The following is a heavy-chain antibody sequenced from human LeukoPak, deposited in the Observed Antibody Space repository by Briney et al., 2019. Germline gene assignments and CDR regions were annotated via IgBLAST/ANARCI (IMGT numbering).Heavy chain of an antibody. CDR2: IYSGGST. J-gene: IGHJ4*02. Sequence: GGSLRLSCAASGFTVSSNYMSWVRQAPGKGLEWVSVIYSGGSTYYADSVKGRFTISRDNAKNSLYLQMNSLRAEDTALYYCANSQNYYDSSFDYWGQGTLVTVSS. V-gene: IGHV3-53*05. CDR3: ANSQNYYDSSFDY. D-gene: IGHD3-22*01. CDR1: GFTVSSNY.